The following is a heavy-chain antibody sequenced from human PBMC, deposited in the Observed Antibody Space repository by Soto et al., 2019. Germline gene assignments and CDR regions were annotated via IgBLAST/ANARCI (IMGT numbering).Heavy chain of an antibody. CDR1: GFTVSSNY. J-gene: IGHJ6*02. CDR2: IYSGGST. D-gene: IGHD3-10*01. Sequence: PVGSLRLSCAASGFTVSSNYMSWVRQAPGKGLEWVSVIYSGGSTYYADSVKGRFTISRDNSKNTLYLQMNSLRAEDAAVYYCARDPFGGYYGSGLRPNYGMDVWGQGTTVTVSS. V-gene: IGHV3-53*01. CDR3: ARDPFGGYYGSGLRPNYGMDV.